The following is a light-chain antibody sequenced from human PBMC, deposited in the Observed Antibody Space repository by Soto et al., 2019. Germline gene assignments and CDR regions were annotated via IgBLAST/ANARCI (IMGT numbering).Light chain of an antibody. Sequence: EIQLTQSPSTLSASVGDRVTISCRASQDISDWLAWYQQKPGEAPKLLIYDASSLKSGVPSGISGSGSGTDFTLTISSLQPDDFATYFCQQYSSYPRTFGQGTKVDIK. V-gene: IGKV1-5*01. CDR2: DAS. CDR3: QQYSSYPRT. J-gene: IGKJ1*01. CDR1: QDISDW.